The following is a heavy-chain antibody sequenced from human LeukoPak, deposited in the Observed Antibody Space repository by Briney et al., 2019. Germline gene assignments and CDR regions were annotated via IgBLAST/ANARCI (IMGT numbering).Heavy chain of an antibody. CDR3: AKEYSSGPLYWYFAL. V-gene: IGHV3-23*01. CDR2: LCGSGGST. J-gene: IGHJ2*01. CDR1: GFTFSSYA. D-gene: IGHD6-19*01. Sequence: GGSLRLSCAASGFTFSSYAMSWVRQAPGKGLEWVSALCGSGGSTYYADSVKGRFTISRDNSKNTLYLQMNSLRAEDTAVYYCAKEYSSGPLYWYFALWGRGTLVTVSS.